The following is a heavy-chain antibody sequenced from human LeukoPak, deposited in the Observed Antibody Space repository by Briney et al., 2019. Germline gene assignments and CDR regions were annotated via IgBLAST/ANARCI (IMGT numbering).Heavy chain of an antibody. V-gene: IGHV1-2*02. J-gene: IGHJ1*01. D-gene: IGHD1-14*01. Sequence: GASVKVSCKASGYTFTGYYMRWVRQAPGQGLEWMGWINPNSGGTNYAQKFQGRVTMTRDTSISTAYMELSSLRSEDTAVYYCAINPGTMTFDFQHWGQGTLVTVSS. CDR2: INPNSGGT. CDR3: AINPGTMTFDFQH. CDR1: GYTFTGYY.